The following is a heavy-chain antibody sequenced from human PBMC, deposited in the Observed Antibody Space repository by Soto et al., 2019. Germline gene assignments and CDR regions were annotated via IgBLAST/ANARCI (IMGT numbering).Heavy chain of an antibody. V-gene: IGHV4-31*03. Sequence: QVQLQESGPGLVKPSQTLSLTCNVSGESISSGGYYWSWIRHHPRKGLEWIGYIYDSESAYYNPPPKSRVTISMDTSKNHFAMRLSSVTDADTAVYYCARASSSSSAADYWGQGTLVTVSS. J-gene: IGHJ4*02. CDR3: ARASSSSSAADY. CDR1: GESISSGGYY. CDR2: IYDSESA. D-gene: IGHD6-6*01.